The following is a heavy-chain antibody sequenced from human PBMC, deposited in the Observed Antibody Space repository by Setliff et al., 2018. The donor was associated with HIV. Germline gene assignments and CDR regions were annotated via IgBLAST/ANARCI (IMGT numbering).Heavy chain of an antibody. Sequence: PGGSLRLSCAASGFTFSNYWMTWVRQAPGKGLEWVANIKQDGSEKYYVDSVKGRFTISRDSAKNSLYLQMNSLRAEDTAVYYCARDATRGGDFDFWGQGTLVTVSS. J-gene: IGHJ4*02. CDR2: IKQDGSEK. CDR3: ARDATRGGDFDF. D-gene: IGHD1-26*01. V-gene: IGHV3-7*01. CDR1: GFTFSNYW.